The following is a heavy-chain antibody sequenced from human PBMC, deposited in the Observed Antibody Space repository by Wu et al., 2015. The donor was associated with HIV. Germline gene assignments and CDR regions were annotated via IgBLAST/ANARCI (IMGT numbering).Heavy chain of an antibody. CDR3: ARERYYDYRPEGY. V-gene: IGHV1-69*04. D-gene: IGHD3-16*01. J-gene: IGHJ4*02. Sequence: QAQLVQSGAEVKKPGSSVKVSCKASGGTFSYSAIAWVRQAPGQGLEWMGRIIPIFGKTNYAQKFQGRVTITADKSSTTAYMELSSLRSEDTAVYYCARERYYDYRPEGYWGQGTLVTVSS. CDR1: GGTFSYSA. CDR2: IIPIFGKT.